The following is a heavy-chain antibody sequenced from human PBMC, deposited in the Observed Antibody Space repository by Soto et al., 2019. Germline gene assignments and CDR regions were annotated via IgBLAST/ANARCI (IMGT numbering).Heavy chain of an antibody. V-gene: IGHV3-23*01. CDR3: AKDLHYPLDYFHY. D-gene: IGHD3-10*01. J-gene: IGHJ4*02. Sequence: EVKLLESGGGLVQPGGSLRLSCGVSGFTVTSNGVSWVRQAPGKGLEWVSAISPNGQGIWYADSVKGRFTISRDISRNTVFLQMDSLRAEDTAVYYCAKDLHYPLDYFHYWGQGTLVTVSS. CDR1: GFTVTSNG. CDR2: ISPNGQGI.